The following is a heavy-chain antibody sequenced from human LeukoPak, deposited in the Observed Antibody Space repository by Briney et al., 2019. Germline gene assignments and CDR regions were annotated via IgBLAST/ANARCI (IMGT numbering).Heavy chain of an antibody. D-gene: IGHD5-18*01. Sequence: ASVKVSCKASGYTFTSYYMHWVRQAPGQGLEWMGIINPSGGSTSYAQKFQGRVTMTRDTSTSTVYMELSSLRSEDTAVYYCARDPNGVDTAMVLFDYWGQGTLDTVSS. J-gene: IGHJ4*02. CDR1: GYTFTSYY. CDR3: ARDPNGVDTAMVLFDY. V-gene: IGHV1-46*01. CDR2: INPSGGST.